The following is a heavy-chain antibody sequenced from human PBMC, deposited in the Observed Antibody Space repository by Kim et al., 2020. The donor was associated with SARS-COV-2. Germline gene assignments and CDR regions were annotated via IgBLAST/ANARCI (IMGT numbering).Heavy chain of an antibody. V-gene: IGHV4-38-2*02. D-gene: IGHD3-22*01. CDR2: IYHSGST. CDR1: GYSISSGYY. J-gene: IGHJ4*02. CDR3: ARDPVLSSGNRFDY. Sequence: SETLSLTCTVSGYSISSGYYWGWIRQPPGKGLEWIGSIYHSGSTYYNPSLKSRVTISVDTSKNQFSLKLSSVTAADTAVYYCARDPVLSSGNRFDYWGQG.